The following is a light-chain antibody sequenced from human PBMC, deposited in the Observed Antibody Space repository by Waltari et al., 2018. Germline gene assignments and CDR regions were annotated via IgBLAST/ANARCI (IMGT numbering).Light chain of an antibody. J-gene: IGKJ4*01. CDR1: QSIIGW. Sequence: DIQMTQSPSTLSASVGDRVTITCRANQSIIGWLAWYQRKPVKAPKLLVYKASSLESGVPSRFSGSGSGTEFTLTISSLQPDDFATYYCQQYNSYLLTFGGGTKVEIK. V-gene: IGKV1-5*03. CDR3: QQYNSYLLT. CDR2: KAS.